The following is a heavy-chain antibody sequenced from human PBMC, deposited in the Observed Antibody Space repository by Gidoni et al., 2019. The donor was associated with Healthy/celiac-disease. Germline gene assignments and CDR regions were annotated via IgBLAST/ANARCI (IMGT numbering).Heavy chain of an antibody. CDR2: IHHSGST. CDR3: ARAVKYYDFWSGYYYFDY. J-gene: IGHJ4*02. Sequence: QVQLQQWGAGLLKPSETLFLTCAVDGGLFIGYYWSWIRQPPGKGVEGIGEIHHSGSTNYNQSLKSRVTISVDTSKNQFSLKLSSVTAADTAVYYWARAVKYYDFWSGYYYFDYWGQGTLVTVSS. D-gene: IGHD3-3*01. CDR1: GGLFIGYY. V-gene: IGHV4-34*01.